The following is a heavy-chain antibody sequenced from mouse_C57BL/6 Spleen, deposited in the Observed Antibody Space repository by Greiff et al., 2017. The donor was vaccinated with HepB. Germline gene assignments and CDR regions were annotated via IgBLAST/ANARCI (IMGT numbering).Heavy chain of an antibody. Sequence: VKLQQPGAELVRPGSSVKLSCKASGYTFTSYWMHWVKQRPIQGLEWIGNIDPSDSETHYNQKFKDKATLTVDKSSSTAYMQLSSLTSADSAVYYCARKDSSGSLDYWGQGTTLTVSS. CDR2: IDPSDSET. D-gene: IGHD3-2*02. CDR1: GYTFTSYW. CDR3: ARKDSSGSLDY. J-gene: IGHJ2*01. V-gene: IGHV1-52*01.